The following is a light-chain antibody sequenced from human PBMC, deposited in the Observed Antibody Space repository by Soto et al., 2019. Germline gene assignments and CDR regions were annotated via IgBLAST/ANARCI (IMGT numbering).Light chain of an antibody. CDR1: QSISTE. J-gene: IGKJ2*02. CDR3: QQGNNWPRT. V-gene: IGKV3-15*01. Sequence: DIAMTQSPATLSVSPGERATLSCRASQSISTELAWYQQIPGQPPRLLIYSASTRATGVPARFTGSGSGSEFTLTISGLQSEDFAIYYCQQGNNWPRTFGQGTRLEI. CDR2: SAS.